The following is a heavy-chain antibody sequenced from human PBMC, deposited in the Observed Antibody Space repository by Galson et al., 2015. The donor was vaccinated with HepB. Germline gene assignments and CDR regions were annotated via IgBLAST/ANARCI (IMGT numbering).Heavy chain of an antibody. CDR3: ARGSRDLWGIGRYHGMDV. D-gene: IGHD7-27*01. Sequence: SLRLSCAASGFTFSSYSMDWVRQAPGKGLEWVSYISSTSRSIYYADSVKGRFTSSRDNAKRSLDLQMDSLTAEDTAVYYCARGSRDLWGIGRYHGMDVWGQGTTVTVSS. V-gene: IGHV3-48*04. J-gene: IGHJ6*02. CDR1: GFTFSSYS. CDR2: ISSTSRSI.